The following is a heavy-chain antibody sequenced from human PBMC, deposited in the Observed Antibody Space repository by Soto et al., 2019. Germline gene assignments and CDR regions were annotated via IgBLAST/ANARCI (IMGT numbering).Heavy chain of an antibody. CDR1: GFTFSSYA. D-gene: IGHD3-3*01. V-gene: IGHV3-23*01. CDR2: ISGSGGST. Sequence: QSGGSLRLSCAASGFTFSSYAMSWVRQAPGKGLEWVSAISGSGGSTYYADSVKGRFTISRDNSKNTLYLQMNSLRAEDTAVYYCAKDYDFWSGYYTAFNWFDPWGQGTLVTVSS. J-gene: IGHJ5*02. CDR3: AKDYDFWSGYYTAFNWFDP.